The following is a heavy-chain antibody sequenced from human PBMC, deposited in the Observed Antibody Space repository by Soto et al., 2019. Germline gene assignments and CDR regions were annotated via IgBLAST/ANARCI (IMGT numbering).Heavy chain of an antibody. CDR3: TTDLVVPAARGGLDY. CDR1: GFTFSNAW. J-gene: IGHJ4*02. V-gene: IGHV3-15*07. D-gene: IGHD2-2*01. Sequence: EVQLVESGGGLVKPGGSLRLSCAASGFTFSNAWMNWVRQAPGKGLEWVGRIKSKTDGGTTDYAAPVKGRFTISKDDSKNTLYLQMNRLKTEDTAVYYCTTDLVVPAARGGLDYWGQGTLVTVSS. CDR2: IKSKTDGGTT.